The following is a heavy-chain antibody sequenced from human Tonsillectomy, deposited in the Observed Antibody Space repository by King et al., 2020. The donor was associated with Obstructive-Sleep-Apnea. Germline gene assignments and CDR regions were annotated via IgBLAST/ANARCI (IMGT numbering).Heavy chain of an antibody. CDR2: IYYSGRT. J-gene: IGHJ6*02. CDR3: ARDYGGTPPHYYYYGMDV. V-gene: IGHV4-31*03. CDR1: GGSISRGGDY. Sequence: VQLQESGPGLVKPSQTLSLTCTVSGGSISRGGDYWSWIRQHPGKGLEWIGYIYYSGRTYYNPPLKSRVTISVDTSTNQYSLKLSSVTAADTAVYYCARDYGGTPPHYYYYGMDVWGQGTTVTVSS. D-gene: IGHD4-23*01.